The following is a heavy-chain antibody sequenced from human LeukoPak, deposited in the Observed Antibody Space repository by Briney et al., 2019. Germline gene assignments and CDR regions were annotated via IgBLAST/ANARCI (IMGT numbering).Heavy chain of an antibody. Sequence: SVKVSCKAPGGTFSSYAISWVRQAPGQGREWMGRIIPIFGTANYAQKFQGRVTITTDESTSTAYMELSSLRSEDTAVYYCARDTLTVVAVTYFDYWGQGTLVTVSS. V-gene: IGHV1-69*05. J-gene: IGHJ4*02. CDR2: IIPIFGTA. CDR1: GGTFSSYA. CDR3: ARDTLTVVAVTYFDY. D-gene: IGHD2-15*01.